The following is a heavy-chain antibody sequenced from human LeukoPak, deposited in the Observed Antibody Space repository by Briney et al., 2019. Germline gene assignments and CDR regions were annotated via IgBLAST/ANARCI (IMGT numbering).Heavy chain of an antibody. CDR1: GYTFTGYY. V-gene: IGHV1-2*06. Sequence: ASVKVSCKASGYTFTGYYMHWVRQAPGHGLEWMGRINPNSGGTNYAQKFQGRVTMTRDTSISTAYMELSRLRSDDTAVYYCARDPNAPYVGYVGYWGQGTLVTVSS. CDR3: ARDPNAPYVGYVGY. J-gene: IGHJ4*02. D-gene: IGHD5-12*01. CDR2: INPNSGGT.